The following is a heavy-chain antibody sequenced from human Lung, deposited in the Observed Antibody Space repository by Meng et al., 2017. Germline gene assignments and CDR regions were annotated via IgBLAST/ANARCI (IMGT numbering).Heavy chain of an antibody. D-gene: IGHD3-9*01. CDR2: IYYSGST. J-gene: IGHJ4*02. CDR1: GGSISSYY. CDR3: ARSYPGPFDWLLSSYFDY. V-gene: IGHV4-59*01. Sequence: SETLSLTCTVSGGSISSYYWSWIRQPPGKGLEWIGYIYYSGSTNYNPSLKSRVTISVDTSKNQFSLKLSSVTAADTAVYYCARSYPGPFDWLLSSYFDYWGQGTLVTVSS.